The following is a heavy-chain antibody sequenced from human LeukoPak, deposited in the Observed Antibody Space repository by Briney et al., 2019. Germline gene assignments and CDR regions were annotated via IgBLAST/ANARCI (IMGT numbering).Heavy chain of an antibody. CDR1: GGTFSSYA. CDR2: IIPIFGTA. V-gene: IGHV1-69*13. J-gene: IGHJ6*03. D-gene: IGHD1-26*01. Sequence: SVKVSCKASGGTFSSYAISWVRQAPGQGLEWMGGIIPIFGTANYAQKFQGRVTITADESTSTAYMGLSSLTAEDTAVYYCARDPYSGSYGSTYYYFMDVWGKGTTVTISS. CDR3: ARDPYSGSYGSTYYYFMDV.